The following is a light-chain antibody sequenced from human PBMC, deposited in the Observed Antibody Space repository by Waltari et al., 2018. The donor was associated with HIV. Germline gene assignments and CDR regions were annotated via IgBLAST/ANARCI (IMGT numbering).Light chain of an antibody. CDR2: GAS. Sequence: EIVLTQSPGTLSLSPGERATLSCKTSQSINSNYLAWYQQKLGQAPQLLIYGASNRATGIPDRFSGSGSGTEFTLTISRLEPEDFAMYYCQQYTDSPLTFGGGTRVEI. CDR1: QSINSNY. V-gene: IGKV3-20*01. J-gene: IGKJ4*01. CDR3: QQYTDSPLT.